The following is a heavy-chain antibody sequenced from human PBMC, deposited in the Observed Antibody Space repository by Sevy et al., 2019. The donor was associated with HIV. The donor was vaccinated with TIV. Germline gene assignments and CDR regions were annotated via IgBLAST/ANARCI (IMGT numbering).Heavy chain of an antibody. J-gene: IGHJ6*02. CDR2: ISSSSSYI. V-gene: IGHV3-21*01. D-gene: IGHD6-6*01. Sequence: GESLKISCAASGFTFSSYSMNWVRQAPGKGLEWVSSISSSSSYIYYADSVKDRFTISRDNAKNSLYLQMNSLRAEDTAVYYCAKEGIAARRGYYGMDVWGQGTTVTVSS. CDR1: GFTFSSYS. CDR3: AKEGIAARRGYYGMDV.